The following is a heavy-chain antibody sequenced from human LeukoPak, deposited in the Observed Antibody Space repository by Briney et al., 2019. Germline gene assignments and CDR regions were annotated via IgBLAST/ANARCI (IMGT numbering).Heavy chain of an antibody. Sequence: GGSLRLSCAASGFTFSSYGMHWVRQAPGKGLEWVAVISYDGSNKYYADSVKGRFTISRDNSKNTLYLQMNSLRAEDTAVYYCAKISGSSWHAGSYFDYWGQGTLATVSS. V-gene: IGHV3-30*18. CDR3: AKISGSSWHAGSYFDY. D-gene: IGHD6-13*01. CDR2: ISYDGSNK. J-gene: IGHJ4*02. CDR1: GFTFSSYG.